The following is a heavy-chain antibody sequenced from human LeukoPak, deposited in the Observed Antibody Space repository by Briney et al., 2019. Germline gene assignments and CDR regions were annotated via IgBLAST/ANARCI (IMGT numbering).Heavy chain of an antibody. V-gene: IGHV4-30-2*01. CDR3: ARDLLWFGEAYFDY. CDR2: IYHSGRT. Sequence: PSQTLSLTGAVSGGSISSGDYSWSWIRQPPGKGLEWIGYIYHSGRTYYNPSLKSRVTISIDRSKNQFALKLSSVTAADTAVYYCARDLLWFGEAYFDYWGQGTLVTVSS. D-gene: IGHD3-10*01. J-gene: IGHJ4*02. CDR1: GGSISSGDYS.